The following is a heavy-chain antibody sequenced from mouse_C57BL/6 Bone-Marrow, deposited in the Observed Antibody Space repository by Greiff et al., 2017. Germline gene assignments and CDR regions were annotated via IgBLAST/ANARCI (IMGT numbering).Heavy chain of an antibody. CDR2: ISNGGGSYT. J-gene: IGHJ3*01. D-gene: IGHD4-1*01. V-gene: IGHV5-12*01. CDR3: ARLNWAWFAY. CDR1: GFTFSDYY. Sequence: EVKLVESGGGLVQPGGSLKLSCAASGFTFSDYYMYWVRQTPEKRLEWVAYISNGGGSYTYYPDSVKGRFTISRDNAKNTLYLQMSSLKSEDTAMYYCARLNWAWFAYWGQGTLVTVSA.